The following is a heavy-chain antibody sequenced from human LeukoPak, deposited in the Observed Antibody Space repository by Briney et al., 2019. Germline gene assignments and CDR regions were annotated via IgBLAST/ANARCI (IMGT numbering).Heavy chain of an antibody. Sequence: GGSLRLSCAASGFTFSSYGMHWVRQAPGRGLEWVAFIRYDGSNKYYADSVKGRFTISRDNSKNTLYLQMNSLRPDDTAVYYCAKDLGPVALNGGDYWGQGTLVTVSS. CDR2: IRYDGSNK. CDR3: AKDLGPVALNGGDY. J-gene: IGHJ4*02. CDR1: GFTFSSYG. V-gene: IGHV3-30*02. D-gene: IGHD6-19*01.